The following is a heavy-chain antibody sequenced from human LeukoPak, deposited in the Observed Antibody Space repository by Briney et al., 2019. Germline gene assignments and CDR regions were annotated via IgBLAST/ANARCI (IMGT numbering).Heavy chain of an antibody. D-gene: IGHD3-22*01. Sequence: PSETLSLTCTVSGGSISSYYWSWIRQPPGKGLEWIGYIYYSGSTNYNPSLKSRVTISVDTSKNQFSLKLSSVTAADTAVYYCARAYDRYYYDSSGYYPFDYWGQGTLVTVSS. CDR3: ARAYDRYYYDSSGYYPFDY. V-gene: IGHV4-59*01. CDR1: GGSISSYY. CDR2: IYYSGST. J-gene: IGHJ4*02.